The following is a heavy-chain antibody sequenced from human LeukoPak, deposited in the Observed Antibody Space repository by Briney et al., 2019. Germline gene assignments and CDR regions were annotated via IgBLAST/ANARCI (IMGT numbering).Heavy chain of an antibody. CDR3: AREKIGYYDGSGRGWFDP. D-gene: IGHD3-22*01. J-gene: IGHJ5*02. Sequence: SETLSLTCAVYGGSFSGYYWSWIRQPPGKGLEWIGEINHSGSTNCNPSLKSRVTISVDTSKNQFSLKLSSVTAADTAVYYCAREKIGYYDGSGRGWFDPWGQGTLVTVSS. CDR1: GGSFSGYY. CDR2: INHSGST. V-gene: IGHV4-34*01.